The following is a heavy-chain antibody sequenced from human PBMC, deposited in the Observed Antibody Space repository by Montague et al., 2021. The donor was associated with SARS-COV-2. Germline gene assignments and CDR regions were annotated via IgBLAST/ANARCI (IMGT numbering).Heavy chain of an antibody. Sequence: SETLSLTCTVSCGSISSSSYYWAWIRQPPGKGLEWIGSIYYGGSTYYNPSLKSRVIISVDTSKNQLSLKLSSVTAADTAVYYCATQEDPSGWIPGPFDFWGQGTLLTVSS. D-gene: IGHD6-19*01. V-gene: IGHV4-39*01. CDR1: CGSISSSSYY. J-gene: IGHJ4*02. CDR2: IYYGGST. CDR3: ATQEDPSGWIPGPFDF.